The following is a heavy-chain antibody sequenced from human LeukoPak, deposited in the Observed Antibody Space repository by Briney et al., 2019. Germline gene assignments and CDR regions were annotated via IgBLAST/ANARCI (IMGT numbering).Heavy chain of an antibody. Sequence: KTSETLSLTCTVSGGSISSYYWNWIRQPAGKGLEWIGRIFTSGSTNYNPSLKSRVTMSIDTSKNQFSLKLSSVTAADTAVYYCARDQYYYGSGRKPNFDYWGQGTLVTVSS. D-gene: IGHD3-10*01. CDR1: GGSISSYY. V-gene: IGHV4-4*07. J-gene: IGHJ4*02. CDR2: IFTSGST. CDR3: ARDQYYYGSGRKPNFDY.